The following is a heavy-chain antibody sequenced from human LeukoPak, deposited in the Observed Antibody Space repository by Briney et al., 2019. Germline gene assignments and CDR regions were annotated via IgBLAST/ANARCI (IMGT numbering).Heavy chain of an antibody. J-gene: IGHJ4*02. D-gene: IGHD3-10*01. CDR3: ARDSYYGSGRPKFSRFVS. Sequence: ASVKVSCKGSGYTFTGYGITWVRQAPGQGLEWVGWVSAFIGHTDSAQKGQGRVTMTTDTSTSTAYLELSSLRSDDTAVYFCARDSYYGSGRPKFSRFVSWGLGTLVTVSS. CDR1: GYTFTGYG. CDR2: VSAFIGHT. V-gene: IGHV1-18*04.